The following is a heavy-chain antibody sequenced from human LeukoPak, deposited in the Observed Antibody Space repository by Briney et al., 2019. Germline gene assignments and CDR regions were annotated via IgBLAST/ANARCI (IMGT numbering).Heavy chain of an antibody. D-gene: IGHD1-7*01. J-gene: IGHJ4*02. CDR3: AKDQGYNWNYPEGYFDY. Sequence: GGSLRLSCAASGFTVSSNFMHWVRQAPGKGLEWVAGIHNDYRTFYADSVKGRFTISRDNSKNTLYLQMNSLRAEDTAVYYCAKDQGYNWNYPEGYFDYWGQGTLVTVSS. CDR2: IHNDYRT. V-gene: IGHV3-53*05. CDR1: GFTVSSNF.